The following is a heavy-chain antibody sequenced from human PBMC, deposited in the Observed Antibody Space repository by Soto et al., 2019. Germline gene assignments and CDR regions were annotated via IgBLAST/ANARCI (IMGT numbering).Heavy chain of an antibody. V-gene: IGHV3-64D*06. Sequence: GGSLRLSCSASGFTFSTYAMHWVRQAPGKGLEYVSAISSSGDSTYYADTVTGRFTISRDNSMNTLFLQMSSLGADDTAVYFCIKGGGANYYSHYYYMDVWGKGTTVTVSS. D-gene: IGHD2-21*02. J-gene: IGHJ6*03. CDR3: IKGGGANYYSHYYYMDV. CDR1: GFTFSTYA. CDR2: ISSSGDST.